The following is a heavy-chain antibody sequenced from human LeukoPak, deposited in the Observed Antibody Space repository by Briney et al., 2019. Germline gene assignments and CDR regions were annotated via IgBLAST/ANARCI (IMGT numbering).Heavy chain of an antibody. Sequence: PGGSLRLSCAASGFTFDDYAMHWVRQAPGKGLEWVSGISWNSGSIGYADSVKGRFTISRDNSKNTLYLQMNSLRAEDTAVYYCAKDLYCSSTSCYFFDYWGQGTLVTVSS. J-gene: IGHJ4*02. CDR3: AKDLYCSSTSCYFFDY. D-gene: IGHD2-2*01. V-gene: IGHV3-9*01. CDR1: GFTFDDYA. CDR2: ISWNSGSI.